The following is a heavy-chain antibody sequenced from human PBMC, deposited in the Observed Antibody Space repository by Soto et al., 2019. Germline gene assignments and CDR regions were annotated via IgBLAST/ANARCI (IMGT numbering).Heavy chain of an antibody. CDR3: ARDKRNYSIFDY. Sequence: SETLSLTCTVSVGSISSGGYYWSWIRQHPGKGLEWIGYIYYSGSTYYNPSLKSRVTISVDTSKNQFSLKLSSVTAADTAVYYCARDKRNYSIFDYWGQGTLVTVSS. CDR2: IYYSGST. CDR1: VGSISSGGYY. V-gene: IGHV4-31*03. D-gene: IGHD1-7*01. J-gene: IGHJ4*02.